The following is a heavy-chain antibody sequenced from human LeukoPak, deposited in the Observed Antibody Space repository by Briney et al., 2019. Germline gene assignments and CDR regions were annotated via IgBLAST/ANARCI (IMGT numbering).Heavy chain of an antibody. CDR1: GGTFSSYA. D-gene: IGHD3-9*01. V-gene: IGHV1-69*13. J-gene: IGHJ4*02. CDR3: ASRFYDILTGYENYFDY. CDR2: IIPIFGTA. Sequence: SVKVSCKASGGTFSSYAISWVRQAPGQGLEWMGGIIPIFGTANYAQKFQGRVTITADESTSTAYMELSSLRSEDTAVYYCASRFYDILTGYENYFDYWGQGTLVTVPS.